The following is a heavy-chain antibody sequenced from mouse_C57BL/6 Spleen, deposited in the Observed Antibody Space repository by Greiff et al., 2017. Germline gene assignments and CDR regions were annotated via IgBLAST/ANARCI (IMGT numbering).Heavy chain of an antibody. Sequence: EVQLQQSGGGLVKPGGSLKLSCAASGYTFSSYAMSWVRQTPEKRLEWVATISDGGSYTYYPDNVKGRFSISRDNSTNTLYLQMSHLKSEDTAVYYCARDHGYEYAMDYWGQGTSVTVSS. D-gene: IGHD2-2*01. CDR3: ARDHGYEYAMDY. J-gene: IGHJ4*01. CDR2: ISDGGSYT. CDR1: GYTFSSYA. V-gene: IGHV5-4*01.